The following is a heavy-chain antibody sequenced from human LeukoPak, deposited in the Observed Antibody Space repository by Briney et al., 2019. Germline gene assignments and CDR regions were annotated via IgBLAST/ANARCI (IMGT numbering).Heavy chain of an antibody. CDR1: GXTFSNYW. D-gene: IGHD3-22*01. Sequence: GGSLRLSCAASGXTFSNYWMSWVRQAPGKGLVWVSRINSDGSSRHYADSVKGRFTISRDNAKNTLHLQMTSLRAEDTAVYYCARGGPDSSDYSSLFDYWGRGILVTVSS. CDR3: ARGGPDSSDYSSLFDY. CDR2: INSDGSSR. V-gene: IGHV3-74*01. J-gene: IGHJ4*02.